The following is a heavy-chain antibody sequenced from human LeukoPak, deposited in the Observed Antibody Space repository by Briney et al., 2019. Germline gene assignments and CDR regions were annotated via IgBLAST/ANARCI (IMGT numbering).Heavy chain of an antibody. D-gene: IGHD5-18*01. J-gene: IGHJ5*02. CDR2: VIPIFGTA. V-gene: IGHV1-69*01. Sequence: SVNVSCKAPGGTFSSYAISWVRQAPGQGLEWMGGVIPIFGTANYAQKFQGRVTITADESTSTAYMELSSLRSEDTAVYYCARGVRYSYGYSETWGQGTLVTVSS. CDR3: ARGVRYSYGYSET. CDR1: GGTFSSYA.